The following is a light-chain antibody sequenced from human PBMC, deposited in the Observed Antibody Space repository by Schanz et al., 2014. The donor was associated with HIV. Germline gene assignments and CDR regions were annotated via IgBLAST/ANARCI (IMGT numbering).Light chain of an antibody. J-gene: IGLJ3*02. CDR3: ATWVDSLNGWV. Sequence: QSVLTQPPSASGTPGQRVTISCFGSSSNIGINTVNWYQHLPGTAPKLLIYAGNQRASGVPDRLSGSGSGTSASLVISGLQSQDEADYYCATWVDSLNGWVFGGGTKLTVL. CDR1: SSNIGINT. V-gene: IGLV1-44*01. CDR2: AGN.